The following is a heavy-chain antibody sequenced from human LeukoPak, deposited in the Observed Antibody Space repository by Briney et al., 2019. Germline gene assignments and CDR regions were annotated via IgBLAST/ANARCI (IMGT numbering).Heavy chain of an antibody. Sequence: GGSLRLSCAASGFTFSSYSMNWVRQAPGKGLDWVSSISSSSSYIYYADSVKGRFTISRDNAKNSLYLQMNSLRAEDTAVYYCASTPDPYDSSGSDYWGQGTLVTVSS. D-gene: IGHD3-22*01. J-gene: IGHJ4*02. V-gene: IGHV3-21*01. CDR3: ASTPDPYDSSGSDY. CDR1: GFTFSSYS. CDR2: ISSSSSYI.